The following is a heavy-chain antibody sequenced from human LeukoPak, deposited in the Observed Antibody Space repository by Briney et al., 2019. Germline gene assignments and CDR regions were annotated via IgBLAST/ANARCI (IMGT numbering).Heavy chain of an antibody. Sequence: PGGSLRLSCAASGFTFSSYGMHWVRQAPGKGLEWVAFIRYDGSNKYYADSVKGRFTISRDNSKNTLYLQMNSLRAEDTAVYYCAKRGEYQPLGEDYFDYWGQGTLVTVSS. CDR3: AKRGEYQPLGEDYFDY. J-gene: IGHJ4*02. CDR1: GFTFSSYG. D-gene: IGHD2-2*01. CDR2: IRYDGSNK. V-gene: IGHV3-30*02.